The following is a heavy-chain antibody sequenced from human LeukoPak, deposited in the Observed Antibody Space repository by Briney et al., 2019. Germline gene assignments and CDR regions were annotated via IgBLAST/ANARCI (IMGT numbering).Heavy chain of an antibody. J-gene: IGHJ4*02. V-gene: IGHV5-51*01. CDR2: IYPGDSDT. Sequence: GESLKISCKGSGYSFTSYWIGWVRQMPGKGLEWMGIIYPGDSDTRYSPSFQGQVTISADKSLSIAYLQWSSLKASDTAMYYCARPGGEQLWLREYYFDYWGQGTLVTVSS. D-gene: IGHD5-18*01. CDR3: ARPGGEQLWLREYYFDY. CDR1: GYSFTSYW.